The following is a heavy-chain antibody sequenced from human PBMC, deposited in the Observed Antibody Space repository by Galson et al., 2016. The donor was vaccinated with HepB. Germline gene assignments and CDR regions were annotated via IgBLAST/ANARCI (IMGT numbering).Heavy chain of an antibody. CDR1: GYTFTGYY. CDR2: IIPMFGTA. CDR3: ARDRTTVTIFYY. D-gene: IGHD4-17*01. Sequence: SVKVSCKASGYTFTGYYMHWVRQAPGQGLEWMGGIIPMFGTANYAQKFQGRVTITADESTSTAYMELSSLRSEDTAVYYCARDRTTVTIFYYWGQGTLVTVSS. J-gene: IGHJ4*02. V-gene: IGHV1-69*13.